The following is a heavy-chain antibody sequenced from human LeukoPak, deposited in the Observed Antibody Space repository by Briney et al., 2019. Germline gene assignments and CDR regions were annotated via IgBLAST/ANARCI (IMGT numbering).Heavy chain of an antibody. CDR1: GGTLSSGSYY. D-gene: IGHD3-10*01. CDR3: ARDWRRNYYGSGSYLHFDY. J-gene: IGHJ4*02. CDR2: IYYSGST. V-gene: IGHV4-61*01. Sequence: PSETLSLTCTVSGGTLSSGSYYWSWIRPPPGKGLEWIGYIYYSGSTNYNPSLKSRVTISVDTSKNQFSLKLSSVTAADTAVYYCARDWRRNYYGSGSYLHFDYWGQGTLVTVSS.